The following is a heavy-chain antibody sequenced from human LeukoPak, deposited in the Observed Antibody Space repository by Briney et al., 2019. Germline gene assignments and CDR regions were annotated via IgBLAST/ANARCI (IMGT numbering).Heavy chain of an antibody. V-gene: IGHV4-59*05. CDR2: IYYSGST. J-gene: IGHJ4*02. CDR3: ARATTVVPCYLVY. D-gene: IGHD4-23*01. CDR1: GGSISSYY. Sequence: SETLSLICTVSGGSISSYYWSWIGQRAGKGLEWIGSIYYSGSTYYNPSLKSRVTISVDTSKNQFSLKLSSVTAADTAVYYCARATTVVPCYLVYWREGSLVTVSS.